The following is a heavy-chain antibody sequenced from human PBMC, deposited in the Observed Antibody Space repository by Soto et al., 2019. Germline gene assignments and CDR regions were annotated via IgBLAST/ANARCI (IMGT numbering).Heavy chain of an antibody. J-gene: IGHJ6*02. CDR1: GFTFSSYA. CDR3: ARAYCRSTSCPYYYYYGMDG. Sequence: GGSLRLSCAASGFTFSSYAMHWVRQAPGKGLEWVAVISYDGSNKYYADSVKGRFTISRDNSKNTLYLQMNSLRAEDTAVYYCARAYCRSTSCPYYYYYGMDGWGQGTRVTV. V-gene: IGHV3-30-3*01. CDR2: ISYDGSNK. D-gene: IGHD2-2*01.